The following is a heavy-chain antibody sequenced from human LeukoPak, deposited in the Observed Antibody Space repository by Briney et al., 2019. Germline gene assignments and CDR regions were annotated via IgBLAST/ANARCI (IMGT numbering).Heavy chain of an antibody. CDR2: IRYDGGNK. CDR1: GFTFSSYG. V-gene: IGHV3-30*02. CDR3: ARDQDWNDRGGLDY. J-gene: IGHJ4*02. D-gene: IGHD1-1*01. Sequence: GGSLRLSCAASGFTFSSYGMHWVRQAPGKGLEWVAFIRYDGGNKYYADSVKGRFTISRDNAKNSLYLQMNSLRAEDTAVYYCARDQDWNDRGGLDYWGQGTLVTVSS.